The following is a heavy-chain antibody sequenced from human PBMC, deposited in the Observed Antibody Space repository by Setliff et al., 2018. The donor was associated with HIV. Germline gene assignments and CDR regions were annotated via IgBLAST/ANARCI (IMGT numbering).Heavy chain of an antibody. CDR2: ISARSDYT. Sequence: LRLSCAASGFTFSAYVMSWIRQAPGKGPEWVSAISARSDYTYAADPMKGRFTISRDNSKNTLYLQMNSLRAEDTAIYYCAPIRDGYNYFFDQWGQGTLVTVSS. V-gene: IGHV3-23*01. CDR1: GFTFSAYV. CDR3: APIRDGYNYFFDQ. J-gene: IGHJ4*02. D-gene: IGHD5-12*01.